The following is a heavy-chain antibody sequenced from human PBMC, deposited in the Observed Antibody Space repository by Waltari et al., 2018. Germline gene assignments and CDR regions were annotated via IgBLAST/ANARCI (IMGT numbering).Heavy chain of an antibody. Sequence: HLQESGPGLVRPSETLSLTCNVSGVSITGSKYYWGWIRLPPGKGPGWIRTIYALGFPYVDPSRKSRVTSSIDSSENQFSLKLTSMRAADTAVYFCARSDGYDWKYYFDYWGQGTLVTVSS. CDR1: GVSITGSKYY. V-gene: IGHV4-39*07. CDR2: IYALGFP. D-gene: IGHD1-1*01. J-gene: IGHJ4*02. CDR3: ARSDGYDWKYYFDY.